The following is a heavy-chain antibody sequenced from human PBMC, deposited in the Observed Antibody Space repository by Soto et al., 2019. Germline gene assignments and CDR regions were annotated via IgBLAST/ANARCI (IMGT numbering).Heavy chain of an antibody. CDR1: GGTFSSYA. D-gene: IGHD3-22*01. Sequence: SVKVSCKASGGTFSSYAISWVRQAPGQGLEWMGGFIPIFGTADYAQKFQGRVTITADESTSTAYMELSRLRSEDTAVYYCASRSGWNYYYGMDVWGQGTTVTVSS. J-gene: IGHJ6*02. V-gene: IGHV1-69*13. CDR3: ASRSGWNYYYGMDV. CDR2: FIPIFGTA.